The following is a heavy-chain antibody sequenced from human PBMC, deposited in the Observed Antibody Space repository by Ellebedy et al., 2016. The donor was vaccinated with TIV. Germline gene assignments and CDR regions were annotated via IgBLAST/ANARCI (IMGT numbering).Heavy chain of an antibody. CDR3: ATYKMGRLDY. Sequence: MPSETLSLTCAVSGGSITSSYWTWIRQPPTNALEWIAYFYYSGKTNYSPSLKSRVTISLDTSKNQFSLRLSSVTAADTAVYYCATYKMGRLDYWGQGTLVTVSS. D-gene: IGHD1-1*01. CDR2: FYYSGKT. V-gene: IGHV4-59*08. CDR1: GGSITSSY. J-gene: IGHJ4*02.